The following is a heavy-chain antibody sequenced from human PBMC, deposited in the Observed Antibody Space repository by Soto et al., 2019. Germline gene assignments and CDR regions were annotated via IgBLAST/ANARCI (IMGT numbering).Heavy chain of an antibody. Sequence: SETLSLTCGVSDYSISSGYYWGWIRQPPGKGLEWIGNIYHSGSTHYNPALKSRVTISVDTSKNQFSLKLKSVAAADTAVYYCTRRGSSGTPVDYWGQGILVTVSS. CDR2: IYHSGST. CDR3: TRRGSSGTPVDY. J-gene: IGHJ4*02. CDR1: DYSISSGYY. D-gene: IGHD1-26*01. V-gene: IGHV4-38-2*01.